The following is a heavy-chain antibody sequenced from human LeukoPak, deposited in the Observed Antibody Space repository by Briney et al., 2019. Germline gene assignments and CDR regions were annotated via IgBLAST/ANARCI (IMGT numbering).Heavy chain of an antibody. CDR2: ISSDGSNK. CDR1: GFTFSSYA. J-gene: IGHJ4*02. D-gene: IGHD6-6*01. Sequence: PGRSLTLSCAASGFTFSSYAMLCVRQAPGRGLEWVAFISSDGSNKYSADSVKGRFTISRDNSKNTLYLQMNSLRAEDTAVYYCDLHDSSSHFWGQGTLVTVSS. V-gene: IGHV3-30-3*01. CDR3: DLHDSSSHF.